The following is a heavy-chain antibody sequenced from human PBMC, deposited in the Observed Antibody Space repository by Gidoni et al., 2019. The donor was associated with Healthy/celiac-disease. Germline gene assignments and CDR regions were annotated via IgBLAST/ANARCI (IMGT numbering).Heavy chain of an antibody. CDR1: GFTLSSYE. D-gene: IGHD5-12*01. CDR3: ARDNQHIVATVGFDY. J-gene: IGHJ4*02. V-gene: IGHV3-48*03. Sequence: EVQLVESGGGLVQPGGSLRLSCAASGFTLSSYEMNWVRQAPGKGLEWVSYISSSGSTIYYADSVKGRFTISRDNAKNSLYLQMNSLRAEDTAVYYCARDNQHIVATVGFDYWGQGTLVTVSS. CDR2: ISSSGSTI.